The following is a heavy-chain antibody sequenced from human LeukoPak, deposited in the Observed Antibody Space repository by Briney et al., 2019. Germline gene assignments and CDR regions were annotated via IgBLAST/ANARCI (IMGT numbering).Heavy chain of an antibody. D-gene: IGHD6-13*01. J-gene: IGHJ4*02. Sequence: PGGSLRLSCAASGFTFSNFGMNWARQAPGKGLEWVSSITSSSSYISYADSLRGRFTISRDNAKNSLYLQTNSLRAEDTAVYYCARLGVAAVGTSGYFDYWGQGTLVTVSS. V-gene: IGHV3-21*01. CDR1: GFTFSNFG. CDR3: ARLGVAAVGTSGYFDY. CDR2: ITSSSSYI.